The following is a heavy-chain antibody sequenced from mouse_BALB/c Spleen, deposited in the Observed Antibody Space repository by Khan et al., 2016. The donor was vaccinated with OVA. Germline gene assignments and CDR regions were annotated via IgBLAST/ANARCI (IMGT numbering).Heavy chain of an antibody. Sequence: VQLQESGAELAKPGASVKMSCKASGYTFTTYWMHWVKQRPGQGLEWIGYINPTSGYTDYNDKFKDRATLSADKSSSTAYMQLNSLTSEDSAVYYCTSDRIDYWGQGTTLTVSS. CDR1: GYTFTTYW. CDR3: TSDRIDY. CDR2: INPTSGYT. V-gene: IGHV1-7*01. J-gene: IGHJ2*01.